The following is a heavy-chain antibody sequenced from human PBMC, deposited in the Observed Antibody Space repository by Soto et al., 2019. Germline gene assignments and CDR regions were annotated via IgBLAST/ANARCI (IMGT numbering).Heavy chain of an antibody. CDR1: GFTFSDYY. V-gene: IGHV3-11*01. D-gene: IGHD3-3*01. CDR3: ARVQRYYDFWSGYLIDY. J-gene: IGHJ4*02. Sequence: GGSLRLSCAASGFTFSDYYMSWSRQAPGKGLEWVSYISSSGSIIYYADSVKGRFTISRDNAKNSLYLQMNSLRAEDTAVYYCARVQRYYDFWSGYLIDYWGQGTLVTVSS. CDR2: ISSSGSII.